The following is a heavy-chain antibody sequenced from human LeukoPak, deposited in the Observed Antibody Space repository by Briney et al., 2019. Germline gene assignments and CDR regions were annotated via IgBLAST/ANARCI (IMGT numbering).Heavy chain of an antibody. CDR1: GFTFSSYG. V-gene: IGHV3-30*02. Sequence: GGSLRLSCAASGFTFSSYGMHWVRQAPGKGLEWVAFIRYVGSNKYYADSVKGRFTISRDNSKNTLYLQMNSLRAEDTAVYYCAKRYSGYEVFYYYYYMDVWGKGTTVTVSS. D-gene: IGHD5-12*01. J-gene: IGHJ6*03. CDR2: IRYVGSNK. CDR3: AKRYSGYEVFYYYYYMDV.